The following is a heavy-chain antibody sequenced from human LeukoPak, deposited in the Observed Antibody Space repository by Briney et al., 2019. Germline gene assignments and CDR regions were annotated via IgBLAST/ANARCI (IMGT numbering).Heavy chain of an antibody. CDR1: GGSISSSNW. Sequence: SETLSLTCAVSGGSISSSNWWSWVRQPPGKGLEWIGEIYHSGSTNYNPSLKSRVTISVDKSKNQFSLKLSSVTAADTAVYYCARVSYYGDYPGWFDPWGQGTLVTVSS. D-gene: IGHD4-17*01. CDR2: IYHSGST. CDR3: ARVSYYGDYPGWFDP. J-gene: IGHJ5*02. V-gene: IGHV4-4*02.